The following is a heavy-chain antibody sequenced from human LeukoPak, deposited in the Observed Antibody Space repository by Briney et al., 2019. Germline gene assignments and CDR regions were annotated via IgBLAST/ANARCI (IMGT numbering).Heavy chain of an antibody. J-gene: IGHJ4*02. CDR1: GFPFNIYW. Sequence: PGGSLRLSCAASGFPFNIYWMHWVRQVPGKGLEWVSHISVDGTRTTYADSVKGRFTISRDNAKNMLYLERNSLRREDTGVYYCARGAHGPEWRGQGTLVSVS. CDR2: ISVDGTRT. D-gene: IGHD1-14*01. V-gene: IGHV3-74*03. CDR3: ARGAHGPEW.